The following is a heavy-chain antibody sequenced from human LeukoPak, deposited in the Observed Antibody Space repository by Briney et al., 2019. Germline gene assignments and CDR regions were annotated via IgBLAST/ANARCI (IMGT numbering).Heavy chain of an antibody. CDR3: ARDLVATSILGFDY. D-gene: IGHD5-12*01. Sequence: VASVKVSCKASGYTFTGYYMHWVRQAPGQGLEWMGWINPNSGGTNYAQKLQGRVTMTRDTSISTAYMELSRLRSDDTAVYYCARDLVATSILGFDYWGQGTLVTVSS. CDR1: GYTFTGYY. V-gene: IGHV1-2*02. CDR2: INPNSGGT. J-gene: IGHJ4*02.